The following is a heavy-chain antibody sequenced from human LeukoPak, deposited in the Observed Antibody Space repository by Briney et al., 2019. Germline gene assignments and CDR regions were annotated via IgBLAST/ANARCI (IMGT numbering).Heavy chain of an antibody. CDR1: GGSISSYY. D-gene: IGHD3-9*01. CDR3: AGHSGILTGYYFH. Sequence: SETLSLTCTVSGGSISSYYWSWIRQPAGKGLEWIGRIYTSESTNYNPSLKSRVTMSVDTSKNQFSLKLSSVTAADTAVHYCAGHSGILTGYYFHWGQGTLVTVSS. CDR2: IYTSEST. V-gene: IGHV4-4*07. J-gene: IGHJ4*02.